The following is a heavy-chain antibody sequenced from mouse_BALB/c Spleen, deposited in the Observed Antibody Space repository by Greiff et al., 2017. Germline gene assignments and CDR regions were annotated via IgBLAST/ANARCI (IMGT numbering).Heavy chain of an antibody. D-gene: IGHD2-3*01. Sequence: EVHLVESGGGLVKPGGSLKLSCAASGFTFSDYYMYWVRQTPEKRLEWVATISDGGSYTYYPDSVKGRFTISRDNAKNNLYLQMSSLKSEDTAMYYCARGGYDGYSPDYWGQGTTLTVSS. CDR3: ARGGYDGYSPDY. CDR1: GFTFSDYY. V-gene: IGHV5-4*02. CDR2: ISDGGSYT. J-gene: IGHJ2*01.